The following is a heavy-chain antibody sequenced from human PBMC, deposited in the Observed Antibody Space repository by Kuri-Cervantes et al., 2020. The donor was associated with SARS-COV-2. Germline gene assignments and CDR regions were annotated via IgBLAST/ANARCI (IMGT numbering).Heavy chain of an antibody. Sequence: LSCTVSGGSISGYYWSWVRQFPGKGLEWIGYMYNSGTTHSRPALNSRVTISVDTSKSQFSLKLSSMTAADTAVYYCARLRSGSSGWYNYYYYGMDVWGQGTTVTVSS. V-gene: IGHV4-59*08. CDR3: ARLRSGSSGWYNYYYYGMDV. CDR1: GGSISGYY. CDR2: MYNSGTT. D-gene: IGHD6-19*01. J-gene: IGHJ6*02.